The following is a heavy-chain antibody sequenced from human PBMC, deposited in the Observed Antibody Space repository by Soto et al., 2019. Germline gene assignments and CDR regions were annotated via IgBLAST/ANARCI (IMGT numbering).Heavy chain of an antibody. Sequence: QVQPQQWGAGLLKPSETLSLTCAVYGGSFSGYYWSWIRQPPGKGLEWIGEINHSGSTNYNPSLKSRVTISVDTSKNQFSLKLSSVTAADTAVYYCARGRGMGWFDPWGQGTLVTVSS. CDR2: INHSGST. CDR1: GGSFSGYY. V-gene: IGHV4-34*01. CDR3: ARGRGMGWFDP. D-gene: IGHD1-26*01. J-gene: IGHJ5*02.